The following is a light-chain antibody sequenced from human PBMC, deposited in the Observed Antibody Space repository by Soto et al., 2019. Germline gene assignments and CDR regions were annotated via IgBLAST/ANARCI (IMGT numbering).Light chain of an antibody. CDR1: STDVGGYNY. J-gene: IGLJ1*01. Sequence: QSLLAHPSSLSGSPGQSSTISCTATSTDVGGYNYVSWYQHHPGKGPKLIIYEVSNRPSGVSDRFSGSKSGNKASLIISNLEADDESDYYCGSYTSTDTPFVFGTGTKVT. V-gene: IGLV2-14*01. CDR3: GSYTSTDTPFV. CDR2: EVS.